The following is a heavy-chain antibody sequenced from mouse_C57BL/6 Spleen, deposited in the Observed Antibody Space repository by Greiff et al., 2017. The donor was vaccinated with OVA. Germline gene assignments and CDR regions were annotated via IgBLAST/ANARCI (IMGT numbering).Heavy chain of an antibody. Sequence: EVKVVESGAELVRPGASVKLSCTASGFNIKDYYMHWVKQRPEQGLEWIGRIDPEDGDTEYAPKFQGKATMTADTSSNTAYLQLSSLTTEDTAVYYCTTYYSNYVDYAMDYWGQGTSVTVSS. CDR3: TTYYSNYVDYAMDY. V-gene: IGHV14-1*01. CDR1: GFNIKDYY. D-gene: IGHD2-5*01. J-gene: IGHJ4*01. CDR2: IDPEDGDT.